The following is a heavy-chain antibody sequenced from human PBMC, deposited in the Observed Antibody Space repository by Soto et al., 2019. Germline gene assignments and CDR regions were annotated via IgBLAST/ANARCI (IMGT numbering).Heavy chain of an antibody. V-gene: IGHV5-51*01. D-gene: IGHD3-10*01. CDR1: GGTFSSYA. CDR2: IYPGDSDT. Sequence: KVSCKASGGTFSSYAISWVRQAPGQGLEWMGIIYPGDSDTRYSPSFQGQVTISADKSISTAYLQWSSLKASDTAMYYCARLERSYGSGSYGWFDPWGQGTLVTVSS. CDR3: ARLERSYGSGSYGWFDP. J-gene: IGHJ5*02.